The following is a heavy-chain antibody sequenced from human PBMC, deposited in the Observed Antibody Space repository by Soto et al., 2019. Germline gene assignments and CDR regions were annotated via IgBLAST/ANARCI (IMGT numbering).Heavy chain of an antibody. J-gene: IGHJ3*02. D-gene: IGHD3-9*01. CDR2: IWYDGSNK. CDR1: GFTFSDYG. CDR3: AREVLTISDAFDI. V-gene: IGHV3-33*01. Sequence: QVQLVESGGGVVQPGRSLRLSCAASGFTFSDYGVHWVRQAPGKGLEWLAVIWYDGSNKYYADSVKGRFTISRDNSKNTLSLQMNSLRAEDTALYYCAREVLTISDAFDIWGQGTMVTVSP.